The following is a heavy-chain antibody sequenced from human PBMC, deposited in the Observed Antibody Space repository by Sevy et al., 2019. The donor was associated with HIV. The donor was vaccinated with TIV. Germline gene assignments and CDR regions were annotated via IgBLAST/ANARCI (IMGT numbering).Heavy chain of an antibody. V-gene: IGHV3-33*01. Sequence: GGSLRLSCAASGFTFSDYGMHWVRQAPGKGLEWVAVIWFDGSNKYYGDSVKGRFTISRDSSKNTLFLQMNSLRVDDTAVYYCARDERSGTTTSFDYWGQGALVTVSS. CDR1: GFTFSDYG. J-gene: IGHJ4*02. CDR3: ARDERSGTTTSFDY. CDR2: IWFDGSNK. D-gene: IGHD1-7*01.